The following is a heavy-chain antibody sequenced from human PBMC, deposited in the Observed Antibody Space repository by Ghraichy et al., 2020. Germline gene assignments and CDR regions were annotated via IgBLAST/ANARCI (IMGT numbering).Heavy chain of an antibody. J-gene: IGHJ3*02. CDR1: GGTFSSYA. D-gene: IGHD5-12*01. Sequence: SVKVSCKASGGTFSSYAISWVRQAPGQGLEWMGGIIPIFGTANYAQKFQGRVTITADESTSTAYMELSSLRSEDTAVYYCARGRRPEWLRSAFDIWGQGTMVTVSS. V-gene: IGHV1-69*13. CDR3: ARGRRPEWLRSAFDI. CDR2: IIPIFGTA.